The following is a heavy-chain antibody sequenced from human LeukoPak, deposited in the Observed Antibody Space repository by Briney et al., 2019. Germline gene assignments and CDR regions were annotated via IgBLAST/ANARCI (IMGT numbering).Heavy chain of an antibody. V-gene: IGHV4-59*08. CDR3: ERHYKRGYNYLEY. J-gene: IGHJ4*02. Sequence: PSETLSLTCSVSGDFIRGYYWSWIRQPPGRGLEWIGYIYHNGNTNQNPSLKSRVVISVDTPKSQFSLKLRSVTAADTAVYYCERHYKRGYNYLEYWGQGTLVTVSS. CDR2: IYHNGNT. D-gene: IGHD5-24*01. CDR1: GDFIRGYY.